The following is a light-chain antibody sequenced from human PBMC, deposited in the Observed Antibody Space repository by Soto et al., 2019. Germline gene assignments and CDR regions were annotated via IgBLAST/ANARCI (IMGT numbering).Light chain of an antibody. CDR2: EAS. Sequence: EIVLTQSPATLSLSPGERATLSCRASQSVSSYLAWHQQKPGQAPRLLMYEASNRATGIPARFSGGGSGTDFTLTISSLEPEDFAVYYCQQRSDWPWTFGQGTKVDNK. V-gene: IGKV3-11*01. J-gene: IGKJ1*01. CDR1: QSVSSY. CDR3: QQRSDWPWT.